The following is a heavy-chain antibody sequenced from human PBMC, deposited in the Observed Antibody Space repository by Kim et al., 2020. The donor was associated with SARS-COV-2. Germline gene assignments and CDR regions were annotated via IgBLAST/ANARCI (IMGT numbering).Heavy chain of an antibody. J-gene: IGHJ4*02. CDR3: AKKRTVLSGYDLFDC. CDR1: GFTFSSYA. D-gene: IGHD3-9*01. Sequence: GGSLRLSCAASGFTFSSYALTWVRQAPGKGLEWVSSISYSGDVTVYADAVKGRFTISRDDSKNTLFLQMDSLRAEDTAVYYCAKKRTVLSGYDLFDCWGQGTLVTVSS. V-gene: IGHV3-23*01. CDR2: ISYSGDVT.